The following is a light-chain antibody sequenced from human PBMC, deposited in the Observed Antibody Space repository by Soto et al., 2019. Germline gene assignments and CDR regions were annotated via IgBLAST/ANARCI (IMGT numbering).Light chain of an antibody. V-gene: IGKV3-15*01. CDR1: QSVSSN. J-gene: IGKJ1*01. CDR2: GAS. Sequence: EIVMTQSPATLSVSPGERATLSCRASQSVSSNLAWYQQKPGQAPRLLIYGASTRATGIPARFSGSGSGTLFTLIVGSLQSEDVAVYDCLQYNNWAGTFGEETKV. CDR3: LQYNNWAGT.